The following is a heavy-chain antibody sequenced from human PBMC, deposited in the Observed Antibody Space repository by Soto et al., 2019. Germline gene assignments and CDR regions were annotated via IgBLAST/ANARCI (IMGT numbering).Heavy chain of an antibody. J-gene: IGHJ4*02. CDR2: IIPIFGTA. V-gene: IGHV1-69*13. CDR3: ARSGVADEGN. Sequence: GASVKVSCTASGGTFSRYAISWVRQAPGQGLEWMGGIIPIFGTANYAQKFQGRVTITADESTSTAYMELSSLRSEDTAVYYCARSGVADEGNWGQGTLLTVAS. CDR1: GGTFSRYA. D-gene: IGHD6-13*01.